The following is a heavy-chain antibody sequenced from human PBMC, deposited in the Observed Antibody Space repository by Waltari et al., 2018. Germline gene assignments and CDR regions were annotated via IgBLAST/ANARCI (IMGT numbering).Heavy chain of an antibody. Sequence: QVQLQESGPGLVKPSETLSLTCTVSGGPIRTYYWRWTRQPPGKGLEWIANIFYSGDTPYNPSLKSRVTMSVDTSKNQFSLKLSSVTAADTAVYFCARVANSGYDDRGHFDFWGQGTLVTVSS. CDR1: GGPIRTYY. J-gene: IGHJ4*02. CDR3: ARVANSGYDDRGHFDF. CDR2: IFYSGDT. D-gene: IGHD5-12*01. V-gene: IGHV4-59*01.